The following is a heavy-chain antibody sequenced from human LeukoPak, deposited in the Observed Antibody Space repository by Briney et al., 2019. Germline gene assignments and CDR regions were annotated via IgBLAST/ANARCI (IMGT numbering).Heavy chain of an antibody. Sequence: SETLSLTSTVPGDSITSSRNFWGWIRQPRGKGLEWIGNIYYDGSTYYNPSLKSRVTISIDTSLNQFSLGLSSVTAADTALYYCARHYYERRDCYSFDYWGQGTLVTVSS. CDR2: IYYDGST. CDR1: GDSITSSRNF. J-gene: IGHJ4*02. V-gene: IGHV4-39*01. D-gene: IGHD5-24*01. CDR3: ARHYYERRDCYSFDY.